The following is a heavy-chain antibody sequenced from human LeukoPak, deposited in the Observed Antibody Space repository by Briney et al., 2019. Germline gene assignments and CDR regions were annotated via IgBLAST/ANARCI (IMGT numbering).Heavy chain of an antibody. D-gene: IGHD4-23*01. CDR1: GFTFSSYA. Sequence: GGSLRLSCAASGFTFSSYAMHWVRQAPGKGLEWVAVISDDGGHKYYADSVEGRFTISRDNAKNSLYLQMNSLRDEDTAVYYCARVQPPPTVVTPRYYYYGMDVWGQGTTVTVSS. J-gene: IGHJ6*02. CDR3: ARVQPPPTVVTPRYYYYGMDV. CDR2: ISDDGGHK. V-gene: IGHV3-30-3*01.